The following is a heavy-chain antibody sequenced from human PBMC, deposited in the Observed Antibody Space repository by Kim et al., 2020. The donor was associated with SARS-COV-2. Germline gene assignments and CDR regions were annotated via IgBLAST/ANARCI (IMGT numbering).Heavy chain of an antibody. CDR2: ISYDGSNK. D-gene: IGHD6-13*01. J-gene: IGHJ6*01. CDR1: GFTFSSYA. V-gene: IGHV3-30-3*01. CDR3: ARAIQRAAAGTLYYYYY. Sequence: GGSLRLSCAASGFTFSSYAMHWVRQAPGKGLEWVAVISYDGSNKYYADSVKGRFTISRDNSKNTLYLQMNSLRAEDTAVYYCARAIQRAAAGTLYYYYY.